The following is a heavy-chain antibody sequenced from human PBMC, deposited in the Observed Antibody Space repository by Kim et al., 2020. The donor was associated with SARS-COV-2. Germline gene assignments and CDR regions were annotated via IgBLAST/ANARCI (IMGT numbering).Heavy chain of an antibody. D-gene: IGHD3-10*01. CDR2: ISYDGSNK. J-gene: IGHJ5*02. CDR1: GFTFSSYG. CDR3: AKDLLSVMVRATARWFDP. Sequence: GGSLRLSCAASGFTFSSYGMHWVRQAPGKGLEWVAVISYDGSNKYYADSVKGRFTISRDNSKNTLYLQMNSLRAEDTAVYYCAKDLLSVMVRATARWFDPWGQGTLVTVSS. V-gene: IGHV3-30*18.